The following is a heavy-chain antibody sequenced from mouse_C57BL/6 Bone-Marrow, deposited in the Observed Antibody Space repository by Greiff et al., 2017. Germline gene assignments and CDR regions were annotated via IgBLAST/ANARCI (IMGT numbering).Heavy chain of an antibody. CDR3: VRQGPYYYGSHAMDY. CDR1: GFSFNTYA. V-gene: IGHV10-1*01. D-gene: IGHD1-1*01. CDR2: IRSKSNNYAT. Sequence: EVQLVESGGGLVQPKGSLKLSCAASGFSFNTYAMNWVRQAPGKGLEWVARIRSKSNNYATYYADSVKDRFTISRDDSESMLYLQMNNLKTEDTAMYYCVRQGPYYYGSHAMDYWGQGTSVTVSS. J-gene: IGHJ4*01.